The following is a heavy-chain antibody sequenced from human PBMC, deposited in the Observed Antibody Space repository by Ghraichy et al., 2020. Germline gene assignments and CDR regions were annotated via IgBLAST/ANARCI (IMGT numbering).Heavy chain of an antibody. V-gene: IGHV5-51*01. J-gene: IGHJ2*01. CDR3: ARVMITSGYRYLDL. Sequence: GESLNISCKGFGYSFTSYWIAWVRQMPGKGLEWMGIIYPGDSDSSYSPSFEGHVSMSADKSINTAFLHWRSLRASDTAIYYCARVMITSGYRYLDLWGPGSPVTVSS. D-gene: IGHD3-16*01. CDR1: GYSFTSYW. CDR2: IYPGDSDS.